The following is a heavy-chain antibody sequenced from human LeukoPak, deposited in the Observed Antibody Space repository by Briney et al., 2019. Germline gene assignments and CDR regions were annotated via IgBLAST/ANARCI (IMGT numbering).Heavy chain of an antibody. Sequence: GGSLRLSCTASGFSFSGHWMHWARQLPGKGLVWVSRISPTGSTTSYADSVKGRFTVSRDNAKNTLYLQVNNLRAEDTAVYYCARGPNSNWSGLDFWGQGTLPTVSS. CDR2: ISPTGSTT. D-gene: IGHD6-6*01. CDR3: ARGPNSNWSGLDF. V-gene: IGHV3-74*01. J-gene: IGHJ4*02. CDR1: GFSFSGHW.